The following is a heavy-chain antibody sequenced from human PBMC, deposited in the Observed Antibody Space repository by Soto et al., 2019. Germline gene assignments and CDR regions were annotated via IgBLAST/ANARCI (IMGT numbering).Heavy chain of an antibody. D-gene: IGHD1-26*01. V-gene: IGHV4-59*01. CDR2: IYYRGST. CDR3: ARQQLLPFYYALDV. Sequence: SETLSLTFTVSGGSISGYYWSWIWQAPWKGLEYIGYIYYRGSTNYNSSLKSRVTMSVDTSRNQFSLKMNSVTAAETAVYYCARQQLLPFYYALDVWGQGITVT. CDR1: GGSISGYY. J-gene: IGHJ6*02.